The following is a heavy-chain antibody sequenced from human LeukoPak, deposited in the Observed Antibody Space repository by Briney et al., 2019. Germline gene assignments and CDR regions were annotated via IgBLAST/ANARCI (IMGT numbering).Heavy chain of an antibody. CDR2: INPGGGNT. V-gene: IGHV1-46*01. D-gene: IGHD2-15*01. J-gene: IGHJ5*02. Sequence: ASEKLSCKASGYTFTNYYMHWVRHAPGQGLERMGIINPGGGNTNYPPKFQGRVTMTRDTSTSTVYMELSSLRSDDTAVYYCARERSGAFWFDPWGQGTLVTVSS. CDR3: ARERSGAFWFDP. CDR1: GYTFTNYY.